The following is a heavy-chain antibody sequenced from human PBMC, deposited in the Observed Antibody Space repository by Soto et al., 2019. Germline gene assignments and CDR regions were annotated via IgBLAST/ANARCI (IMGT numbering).Heavy chain of an antibody. D-gene: IGHD3-10*01. CDR1: GGSISSSSYY. CDR2: IYYSGST. Sequence: SETLSLTCTVSGGSISSSSYYWGWIRQPPGKGLEWIGSIYYSGSTYYNPSLKSRVTISVDTSKNQFSLKLSSVTAADTAVYYCARHGFYGSGSQANNWFDPWGQGTLVTVSS. V-gene: IGHV4-39*01. J-gene: IGHJ5*02. CDR3: ARHGFYGSGSQANNWFDP.